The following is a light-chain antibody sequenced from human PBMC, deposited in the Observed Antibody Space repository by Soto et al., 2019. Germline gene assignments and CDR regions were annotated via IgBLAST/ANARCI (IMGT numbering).Light chain of an antibody. CDR3: SSFTSSHTWV. V-gene: IGLV2-14*01. Sequence: QSALTQPASVSGSPGQSIAISCTGTTSDVGGYYYVSWYQQHPGKAPKVIIYEVTNRPSGVSTRFSGSKSGNTASLTISGRQPDDEADYYCSSFTSSHTWVFGRGTKVTVL. CDR1: TSDVGGYYY. CDR2: EVT. J-gene: IGLJ3*02.